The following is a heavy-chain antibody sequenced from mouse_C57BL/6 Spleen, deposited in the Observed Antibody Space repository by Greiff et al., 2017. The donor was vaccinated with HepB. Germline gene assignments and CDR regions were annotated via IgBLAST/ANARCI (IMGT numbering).Heavy chain of an antibody. CDR1: GFNIKNTY. Sequence: EVQLQQSVAELVRPGASVKLSCTASGFNIKNTYMNWVKQRPEQGLEWIGRIDPANGNTKYAPKFQGMATITADTSSNTDYLQLSSLTSGDTAIYYCARGGDDYDIDYWSQGTTLTDSS. CDR2: IDPANGNT. V-gene: IGHV14-3*01. CDR3: ARGGDDYDIDY. J-gene: IGHJ2*01. D-gene: IGHD2-4*01.